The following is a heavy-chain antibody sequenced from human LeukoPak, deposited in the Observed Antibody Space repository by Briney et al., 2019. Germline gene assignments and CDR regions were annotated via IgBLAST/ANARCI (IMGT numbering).Heavy chain of an antibody. J-gene: IGHJ3*02. Sequence: SETLSLTCTVSGYSISSGYYWGWIRQPPGKGLEWIGNIFYSGSTYYSPSLKSRVTISLDTSRNQFSLKLNSVTAADTAVYYCAKSNGYGLVDIWGQGTMVTVSS. CDR1: GYSISSGYY. CDR2: IFYSGST. D-gene: IGHD3-10*01. CDR3: AKSNGYGLVDI. V-gene: IGHV4-38-2*02.